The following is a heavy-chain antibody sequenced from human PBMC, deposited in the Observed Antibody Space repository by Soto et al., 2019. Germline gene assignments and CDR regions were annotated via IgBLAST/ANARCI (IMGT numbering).Heavy chain of an antibody. Sequence: QVQLVESGGGVVQPGRSLRLSCAASGFTFSSYGMHWVRQAPGKGLESVALVWYDGGNKYYADSVKGRFTISRDNSKNTLYLQMNSLRDEDTAVYYCVRAAGYSGNDYVYYYGMDVWGQGTTVTVSS. CDR2: VWYDGGNK. CDR3: VRAAGYSGNDYVYYYGMDV. J-gene: IGHJ6*02. V-gene: IGHV3-33*01. CDR1: GFTFSSYG. D-gene: IGHD5-12*01.